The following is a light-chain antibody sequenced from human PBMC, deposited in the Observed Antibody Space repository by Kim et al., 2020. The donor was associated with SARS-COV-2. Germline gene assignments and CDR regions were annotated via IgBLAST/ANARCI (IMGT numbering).Light chain of an antibody. J-gene: IGLJ1*01. CDR2: QDS. Sequence: SYELTQPPSVSVSPGQTASITCSGDKLGDKYACWYQQKPGQSPVLVIYQDSKRPSGIPERFPGSNSGNTATLTISGTQAMDEADYYCQAWDSSTANVFGT. CDR3: QAWDSSTANV. CDR1: KLGDKY. V-gene: IGLV3-1*01.